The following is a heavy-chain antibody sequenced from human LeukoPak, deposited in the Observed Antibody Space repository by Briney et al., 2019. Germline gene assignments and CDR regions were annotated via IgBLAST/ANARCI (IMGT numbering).Heavy chain of an antibody. D-gene: IGHD3-22*01. V-gene: IGHV3-23*01. CDR1: GFTFDAYA. CDR3: ASSAYLDSSGYYFDF. Sequence: QSGGSLILSCTASGFTFDAYAMNWVRQAPGKGLEWVSGLTNTGGTKYYADSVKGRFSISRDNSKITVSLQMNSLSADDTAVYYCASSAYLDSSGYYFDFWGQGTLVTVSS. J-gene: IGHJ4*02. CDR2: LTNTGGTK.